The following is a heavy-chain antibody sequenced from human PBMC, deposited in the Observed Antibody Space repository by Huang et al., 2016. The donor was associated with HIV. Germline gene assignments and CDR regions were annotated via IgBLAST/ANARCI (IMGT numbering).Heavy chain of an antibody. D-gene: IGHD6-19*01. J-gene: IGHJ4*02. CDR2: INGYNGDT. Sequence: QVQLVQSGAEVKKPGASVKVSCKASGYTFTRSGISWVRQAPGQGLEWMGWINGYNGDTNYAQKVQDRVTMTTDTSTTTAYMELRSLISDDTAMYYCARDLSLAGTKGPIFDYWGQGTLVTVSS. V-gene: IGHV1-18*04. CDR1: GYTFTRSG. CDR3: ARDLSLAGTKGPIFDY.